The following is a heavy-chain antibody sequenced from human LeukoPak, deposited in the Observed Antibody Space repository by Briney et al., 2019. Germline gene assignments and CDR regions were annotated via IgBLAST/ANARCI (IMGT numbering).Heavy chain of an antibody. V-gene: IGHV4-39*07. Sequence: SETLSLTCTVSGGSISSSSYYWGWIRQPPGKGLEWIGSIYYSGSTYYNPSLKSRVTTSVDTSKNQFSLKLSSVTAADTAVYYCARDNWNDGFRWFDPWGQGTLVTVSS. CDR3: ARDNWNDGFRWFDP. J-gene: IGHJ5*02. D-gene: IGHD1-20*01. CDR2: IYYSGST. CDR1: GGSISSSSYY.